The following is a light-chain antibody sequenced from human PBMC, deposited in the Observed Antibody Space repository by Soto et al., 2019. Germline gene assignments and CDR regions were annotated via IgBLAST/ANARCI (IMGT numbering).Light chain of an antibody. CDR1: QGIRND. Sequence: DIQMTQSPSSLSASVGDRVTITCRASQGIRNDLAWYQEKPGKAPKRLIYVASRLQSGVPSRFSGSGSGPEFTLTISSLQTEDSATYYCLQQNSYPLTFGGGTKVEIE. CDR3: LQQNSYPLT. CDR2: VAS. V-gene: IGKV1-17*01. J-gene: IGKJ4*01.